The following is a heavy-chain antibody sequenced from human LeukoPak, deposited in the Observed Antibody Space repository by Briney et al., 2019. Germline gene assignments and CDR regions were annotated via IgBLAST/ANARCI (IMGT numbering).Heavy chain of an antibody. CDR2: ISGSGGNS. CDR1: GFTFNNYA. J-gene: IGHJ1*01. CDR3: ARALSQELIRYSQD. Sequence: GGSLRLSCTASGFTFNNYAMSWVRQAPGKGPEWVSGISGSGGNSYYADSVKGRFTISRDNSKNTLYLQMNSLRADDTAVYYCARALSQELIRYSQDWGQGTLVSVSS. V-gene: IGHV3-23*01. D-gene: IGHD1-1*01.